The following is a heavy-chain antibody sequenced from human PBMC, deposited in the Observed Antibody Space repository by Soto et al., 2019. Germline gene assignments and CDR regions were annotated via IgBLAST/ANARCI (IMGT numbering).Heavy chain of an antibody. J-gene: IGHJ6*03. CDR3: ARAVPAAKFNMDV. V-gene: IGHV1-8*01. D-gene: IGHD2-2*01. Sequence: QVQLVQSGAEVKKPGASVKVSCRASGYTFISYDINWARQATGQGPEWMGWMNPNSGNPGYAQTFRGRGTMCRNTSLSTADMELSSLTSDGTAVYYCARAVPAAKFNMDVWGKGTTVTVSS. CDR1: GYTFISYD. CDR2: MNPNSGNP.